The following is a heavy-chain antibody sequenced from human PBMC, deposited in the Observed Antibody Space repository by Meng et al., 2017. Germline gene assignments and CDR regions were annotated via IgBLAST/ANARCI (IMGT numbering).Heavy chain of an antibody. CDR3: ARVQVGSGSYYGYYYGMDV. D-gene: IGHD1-26*01. J-gene: IGHJ6*02. V-gene: IGHV4-38-2*02. Sequence: SETLSLTCTVSGYSISSGYYWGWIRQPPGKGLEWIGSIYHSGSTYYNPSLKSRVTISVDTSKNQFSLKLSSVTAADTAVYYCARVQVGSGSYYGYYYGMDVWGQETTVTVSS. CDR1: GYSISSGYY. CDR2: IYHSGST.